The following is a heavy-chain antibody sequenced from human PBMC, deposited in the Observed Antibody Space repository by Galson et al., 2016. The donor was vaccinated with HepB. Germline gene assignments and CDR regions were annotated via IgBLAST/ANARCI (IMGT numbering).Heavy chain of an antibody. V-gene: IGHV4-39*01. Sequence: SLTCIVSGDSIVNSGYYWGWIRQTPGKGLEWIGSSYYSGSTYYNASLRSRITISVDTSKNQFSLKLSSVTAADTALYFCARHSRHFDVVTGPSPGYFDFWGQGTLVTASS. CDR2: SYYSGST. D-gene: IGHD3-9*01. J-gene: IGHJ4*02. CDR3: ARHSRHFDVVTGPSPGYFDF. CDR1: GDSIVNSGYY.